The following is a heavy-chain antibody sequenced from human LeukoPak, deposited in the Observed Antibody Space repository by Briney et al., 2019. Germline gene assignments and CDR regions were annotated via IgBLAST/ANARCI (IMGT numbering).Heavy chain of an antibody. V-gene: IGHV3-74*01. Sequence: PGGSLRLSCAASGFTFNNYWMHWVRQAPGQGLVWVSPINPDGTVTTYADSVKGRFTISRDSSKNTLYLQMNSLRAEDTAVYYCVRDSPSGFFDLWGRGTLVTVSS. CDR1: GFTFNNYW. J-gene: IGHJ2*01. CDR2: INPDGTVT. D-gene: IGHD6-19*01. CDR3: VRDSPSGFFDL.